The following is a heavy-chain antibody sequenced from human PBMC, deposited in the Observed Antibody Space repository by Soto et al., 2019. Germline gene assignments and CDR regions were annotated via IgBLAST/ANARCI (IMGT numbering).Heavy chain of an antibody. V-gene: IGHV1-8*01. Sequence: QVQLVQSGAEVKKPGASVKVSCKASGYTFTSYDINWVRQATGLGLEWMGWMNPNSGNTGYAQNFQGRVTMTGDTSINSAYMELSSLRSEDTAVYFCARSYCSSTSGRQLDVWGKGTTVTVSS. J-gene: IGHJ6*04. CDR2: MNPNSGNT. D-gene: IGHD2-2*01. CDR3: ARSYCSSTSGRQLDV. CDR1: GYTFTSYD.